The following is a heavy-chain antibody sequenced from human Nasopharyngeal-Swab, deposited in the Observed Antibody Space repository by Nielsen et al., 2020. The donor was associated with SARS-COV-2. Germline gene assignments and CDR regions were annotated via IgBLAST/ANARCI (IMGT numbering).Heavy chain of an antibody. D-gene: IGHD2-15*01. V-gene: IGHV4-59*13. J-gene: IGHJ4*02. CDR1: GGSISSYY. CDR3: ARDLVCSGGSCYSNGFDY. Sequence: SETLSLTCTVSGGSISSYYWSWIRQPPGKGLEWIGYIYYSGSTNYNPSLKSRVTISVDTSKNQFSLKLSSVTAADTAVYYRARDLVCSGGSCYSNGFDYWGQGTLVTVSS. CDR2: IYYSGST.